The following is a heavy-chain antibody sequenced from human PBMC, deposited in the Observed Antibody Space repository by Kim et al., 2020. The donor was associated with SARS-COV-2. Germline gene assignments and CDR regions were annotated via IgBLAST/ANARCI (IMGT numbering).Heavy chain of an antibody. CDR2: T. J-gene: IGHJ4*02. Sequence: TKYSQTFQGRVTITRDTSASTAYMELSNLRSEDTAEYYCARGSGSSSFDYWGQGTLVTVSS. CDR3: ARGSGSSSFDY. D-gene: IGHD1-26*01. V-gene: IGHV1-3*01.